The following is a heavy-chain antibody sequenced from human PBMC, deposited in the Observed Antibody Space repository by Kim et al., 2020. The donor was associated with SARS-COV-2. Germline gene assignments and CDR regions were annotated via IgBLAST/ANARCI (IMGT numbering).Heavy chain of an antibody. CDR1: GFTFSSYS. Sequence: GGSLRLSCAASGFTFSSYSMTWVRQAPGKGLEWVSSIGASPSYIYYADSVKGRFAISRDNAKNSLYLQMNSLRAEDTAPYYCTRGEGGLRSVPDYRGKGT. CDR3: TRGEGGLRSVPDY. J-gene: IGHJ4*02. D-gene: IGHD5-12*01. CDR2: IGASPSYI. V-gene: IGHV3-21*01.